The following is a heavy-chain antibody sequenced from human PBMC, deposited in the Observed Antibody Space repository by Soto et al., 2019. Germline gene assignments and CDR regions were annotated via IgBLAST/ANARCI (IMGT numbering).Heavy chain of an antibody. CDR1: GFTFSIYG. J-gene: IGHJ6*02. V-gene: IGHV3-30*02. CDR3: AKAGGPPYNCYGVEV. D-gene: IGHD1-1*01. Sequence: GGCLGLSSAVSGFTFSIYGVHGVRQAPVRGLEWVAFISYDGSEKYYADSVKGRLTISRDNSKNTLYLQMNSLRAEDTAVFYCAKAGGPPYNCYGVEVCGQGTTVTVSS. CDR2: ISYDGSEK.